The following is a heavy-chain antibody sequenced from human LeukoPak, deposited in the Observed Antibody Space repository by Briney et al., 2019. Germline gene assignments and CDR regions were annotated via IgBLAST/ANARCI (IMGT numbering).Heavy chain of an antibody. CDR2: IKQDGSEK. V-gene: IGHV3-7*01. D-gene: IGHD2-2*01. CDR1: GFTFSSYW. J-gene: IGHJ5*02. CDR3: AREGCSSTSCSLGWWFDP. Sequence: GGSLRLSCAASGFTFSSYWMSWVRQAPGKGLEWVANIKQDGSEKYYVDSVKGRFTISRDNTKNSLYLQMNSLRAEDTAVYYCAREGCSSTSCSLGWWFDPWGQGTLVTVSS.